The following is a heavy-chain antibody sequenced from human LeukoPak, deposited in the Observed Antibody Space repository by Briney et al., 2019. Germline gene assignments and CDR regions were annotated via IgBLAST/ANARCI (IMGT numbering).Heavy chain of an antibody. J-gene: IGHJ5*02. Sequence: ASVKVSCKASGYTFSNYGINWVRQAPGQGLEWMGWSSAYNGDTNYAQKFQGRVTMTTDTSTSTAYMELRSLRSDDTAVYYCARGGVVVAGIPFNWFDPWGQGTLVTVSS. D-gene: IGHD2-15*01. V-gene: IGHV1-18*01. CDR3: ARGGVVVAGIPFNWFDP. CDR2: SSAYNGDT. CDR1: GYTFSNYG.